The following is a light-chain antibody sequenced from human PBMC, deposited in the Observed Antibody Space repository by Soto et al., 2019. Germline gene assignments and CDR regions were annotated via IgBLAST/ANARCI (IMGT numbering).Light chain of an antibody. V-gene: IGKV1-5*01. Sequence: DIQMTQSTSTLSASVGDRVTITWGASQTINSWLAWYQHKPGKAPKVLIFDASSLKTGVPSRFSGSGYGTEFNLTISNLQPDDFAIYYCQHYNSYSEAFGQGTRLEIK. J-gene: IGKJ5*01. CDR3: QHYNSYSEA. CDR1: QTINSW. CDR2: DAS.